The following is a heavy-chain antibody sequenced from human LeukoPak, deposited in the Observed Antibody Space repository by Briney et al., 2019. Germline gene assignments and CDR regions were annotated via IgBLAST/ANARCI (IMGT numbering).Heavy chain of an antibody. CDR3: ASPPGSSSVLPDY. CDR1: GFTFSTYE. Sequence: GGSLRLSCAASGFTFSTYEMNWVRQAPGRGLEWVSYISSSGSTIFYADSVKGRFTISRDNAKNSLYLQMNSLRAEDTAVYYCASPPGSSSVLPDYWGQGTLVTVSS. D-gene: IGHD6-6*01. CDR2: ISSSGSTI. J-gene: IGHJ4*02. V-gene: IGHV3-48*03.